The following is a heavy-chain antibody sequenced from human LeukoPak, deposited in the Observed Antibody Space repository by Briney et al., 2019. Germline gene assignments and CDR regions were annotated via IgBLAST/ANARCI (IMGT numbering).Heavy chain of an antibody. CDR2: INLDGSSA. CDR3: ARHLTYGGWNL. Sequence: GGSLRLSCAASGFTFSTYWMHWVRQAPGKGLVWVSHINLDGSSATYADSAKGRFTISRDNAKNTLGLQMSSLRAEDTAVYYCARHLTYGGWNLWGQGTLVTVSS. CDR1: GFTFSTYW. V-gene: IGHV3-74*01. J-gene: IGHJ5*02. D-gene: IGHD4-23*01.